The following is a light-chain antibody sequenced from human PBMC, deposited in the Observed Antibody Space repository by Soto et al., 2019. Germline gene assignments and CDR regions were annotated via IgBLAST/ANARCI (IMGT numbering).Light chain of an antibody. J-gene: IGKJ1*01. CDR2: GAS. Sequence: EIVMTQSPATLSVSPGERAILSCRASQSVGSNVAWDQQKPGQAPRLRIYGASTRATGIPARFSGSGSGTEFPLTISSLQSEDFAVYFCPHYHRWPRTFGQGTKVEIQ. CDR3: PHYHRWPRT. V-gene: IGKV3-15*01. CDR1: QSVGSN.